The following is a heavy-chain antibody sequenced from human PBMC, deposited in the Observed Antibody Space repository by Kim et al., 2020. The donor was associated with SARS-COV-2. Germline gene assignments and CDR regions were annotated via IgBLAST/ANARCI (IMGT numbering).Heavy chain of an antibody. Sequence: GGSLRLSCAASGFTFSSYDMHWVRQATGKGLEWVSAIGTAGDTYYPGSVKGRFTISRENAKNSLYLQMNSLRAGDTAVYYCASTRRDSSGPWGAFDIWGQGTMVTVSS. CDR1: GFTFSSYD. J-gene: IGHJ3*02. D-gene: IGHD3-22*01. V-gene: IGHV3-13*04. CDR3: ASTRRDSSGPWGAFDI. CDR2: IGTAGDT.